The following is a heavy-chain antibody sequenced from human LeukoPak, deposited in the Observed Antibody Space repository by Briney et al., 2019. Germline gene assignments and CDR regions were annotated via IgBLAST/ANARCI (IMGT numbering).Heavy chain of an antibody. V-gene: IGHV3-23*01. CDR1: GFTFSSYA. CDR3: AKHTIRNLVGATVDY. Sequence: PGGSLRLSCAASGFTFSSYAMNWVRQAPGKGLEWVSTFSGSDGSTYYADSVRGRFTISRDISKNTLYLQMNSLRAEDTVIYYCAKHTIRNLVGATVDYWGQGTLVTVSS. CDR2: FSGSDGST. D-gene: IGHD1-26*01. J-gene: IGHJ4*02.